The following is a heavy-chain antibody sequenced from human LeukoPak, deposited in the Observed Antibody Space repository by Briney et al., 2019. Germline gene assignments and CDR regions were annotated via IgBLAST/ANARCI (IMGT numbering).Heavy chain of an antibody. CDR3: AKFESGSAFYYYYGMDV. V-gene: IGHV3-23*01. D-gene: IGHD5-12*01. CDR2: ISGSGGST. Sequence: PGGSLRLSCAASGFTFGSYAMSWVRQAPGKGLEWVSAISGSGGSTYYADSVKGRFTISRDNSKNTLYLQMNSLRAEDTAVYYCAKFESGSAFYYYYGMDVWGQGTTVTVSS. J-gene: IGHJ6*02. CDR1: GFTFGSYA.